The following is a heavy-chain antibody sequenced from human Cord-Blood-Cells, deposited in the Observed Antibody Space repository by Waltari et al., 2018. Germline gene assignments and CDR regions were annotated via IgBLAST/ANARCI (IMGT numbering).Heavy chain of an antibody. V-gene: IGHV1-2*04. CDR2: INPNSGVT. Sequence: QVQLVQSGAEVKKPGASVKVSCKASGYTFTGYYMHWVRQAPGQGLEWMGWINPNSGVTNYAQKFQGWVTMTRDTSISTAYMELSRLGSDDTAVYYCARASANWGSWFDPWGQGTLVTVSS. J-gene: IGHJ5*02. CDR1: GYTFTGYY. CDR3: ARASANWGSWFDP. D-gene: IGHD7-27*01.